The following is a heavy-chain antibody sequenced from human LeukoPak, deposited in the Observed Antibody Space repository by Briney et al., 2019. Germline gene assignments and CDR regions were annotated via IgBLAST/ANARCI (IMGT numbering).Heavy chain of an antibody. CDR1: GGTFSSYA. J-gene: IGHJ3*02. CDR3: ASSCGSYSYGYREIHDAFDI. CDR2: IIPIFGTA. V-gene: IGHV1-69*01. Sequence: SVKVSCKASGGTFSSYAISWVRQAPGQGLEWMGGIIPIFGTANYAQKFQGRVTITADESTSTAYMELSSLRSEDTAVYYCASSCGSYSYGYREIHDAFDIWGQGTMVTVSS. D-gene: IGHD5-18*01.